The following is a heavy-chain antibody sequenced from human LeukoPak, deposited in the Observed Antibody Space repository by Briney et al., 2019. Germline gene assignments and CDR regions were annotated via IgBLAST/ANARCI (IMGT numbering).Heavy chain of an antibody. V-gene: IGHV1-3*01. Sequence: GASVKVSRKASGYTFITYAIQWVRQAPGQRPEWMGWINAGNGNTKLSQKFQGRVTLTRDTSASTAYMELSSLRSEDAAVYYCARSVRVVLDWNVGYYFDYWGQGSLVTVSS. CDR1: GYTFITYA. CDR2: INAGNGNT. D-gene: IGHD1-1*01. CDR3: ARSVRVVLDWNVGYYFDY. J-gene: IGHJ4*02.